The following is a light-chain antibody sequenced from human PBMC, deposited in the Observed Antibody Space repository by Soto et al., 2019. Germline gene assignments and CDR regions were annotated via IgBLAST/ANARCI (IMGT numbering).Light chain of an antibody. J-gene: IGKJ1*01. V-gene: IGKV3-20*01. Sequence: EIVLTQSPGTLPLSPGERATLSCRASQNVDSNYLAWYQQKPGQAPRIIIFGASGRATGIPDRFSGSGSGTDFTLTISRLEPADFAVYYCQQYGSLSWTFGQGTKVEIK. CDR2: GAS. CDR3: QQYGSLSWT. CDR1: QNVDSNY.